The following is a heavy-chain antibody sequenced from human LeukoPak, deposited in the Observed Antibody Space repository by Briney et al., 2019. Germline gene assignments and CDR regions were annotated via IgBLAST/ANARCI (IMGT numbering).Heavy chain of an antibody. J-gene: IGHJ5*02. CDR1: GFTLRIYH. D-gene: IGHD2/OR15-2a*01. CDR3: AKAGMDTYFQTDDR. Sequence: GGSLRLSCAASGFTLRIYHMLWLRQAPGKGLEWVAVISYDGSNKYYADSVKGRFTIFRDNSRNTLYLQMNSLRAEDTAVYYCAKAGMDTYFQTDDRWGQGTLVTVSS. CDR2: ISYDGSNK. V-gene: IGHV3-30*18.